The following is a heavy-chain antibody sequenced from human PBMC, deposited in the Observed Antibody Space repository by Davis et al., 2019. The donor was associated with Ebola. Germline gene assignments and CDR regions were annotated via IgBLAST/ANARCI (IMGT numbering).Heavy chain of an antibody. CDR1: GGSISSYY. D-gene: IGHD3-3*01. Sequence: PSETLSLTCTVSGGSISSYYWSWIRQPAGKGLEWIGRIYTSGSTNYNPSLKSRVTMSVDTSKNQFSLKLSSVTAADTAVYYCARGRVLRFLEWLPRDYYYYGMDVWGQGTTVTVSS. J-gene: IGHJ6*02. CDR2: IYTSGST. CDR3: ARGRVLRFLEWLPRDYYYYGMDV. V-gene: IGHV4-4*07.